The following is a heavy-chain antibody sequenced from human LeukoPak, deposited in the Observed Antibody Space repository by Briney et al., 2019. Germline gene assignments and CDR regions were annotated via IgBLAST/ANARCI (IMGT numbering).Heavy chain of an antibody. V-gene: IGHV1-69*04. D-gene: IGHD3-22*01. Sequence: GASVKVSCKASGGTFSSYAISWVRQAPGQGLEWMGRIIPILGIANYAQKFQGRVTITADKSTSTAYMELSSLRSEDTAVYYCARERYYDSSGFLLGYDYWGQGTLVTVSS. CDR3: ARERYYDSSGFLLGYDY. CDR2: IIPILGIA. CDR1: GGTFSSYA. J-gene: IGHJ4*02.